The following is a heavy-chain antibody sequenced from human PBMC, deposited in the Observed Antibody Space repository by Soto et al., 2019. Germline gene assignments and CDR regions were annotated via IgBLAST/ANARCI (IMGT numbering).Heavy chain of an antibody. V-gene: IGHV6-1*01. J-gene: IGHJ3*02. D-gene: IGHD3-3*01. CDR1: GDSVSSNSAA. CDR3: ARDQDDFWSGYPVSAFDI. CDR2: TYYRSKWYN. Sequence: SQTLSLTCAISGDSVSSNSAAWNWIRQSPSKGLEWLGRTYYRSKWYNDYSVSVKSRITINPVTSKNQFSLQLNSVTPEDTAVYYCARDQDDFWSGYPVSAFDIWGQGTMVTVS.